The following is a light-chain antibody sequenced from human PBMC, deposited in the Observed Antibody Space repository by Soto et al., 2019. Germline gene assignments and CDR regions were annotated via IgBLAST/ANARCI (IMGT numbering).Light chain of an antibody. CDR3: QQYGSSPPT. V-gene: IGKV3-20*01. Sequence: EIVLTQSPCTLSLSPGDRATLSCRASQSVSSSYLAWYQQKPGQAPRLLIYGASSRATGIPDRFSGSGSGTDFTLTISRLEPEDSAVYYCQQYGSSPPTFGQGTRLEIK. CDR1: QSVSSSY. J-gene: IGKJ5*01. CDR2: GAS.